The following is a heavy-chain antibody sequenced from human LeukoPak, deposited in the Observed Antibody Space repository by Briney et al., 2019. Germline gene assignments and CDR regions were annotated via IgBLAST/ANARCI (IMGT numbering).Heavy chain of an antibody. J-gene: IGHJ4*02. CDR2: VGGGTDI. CDR3: AKDATPHNRIWDYFDH. V-gene: IGHV3-23*01. Sequence: GRSLRPSRVPSGFTSTVHGMTWVRHAARDGLEWVSSVGGGTDINYADSVKGRFTASRDNSKNTLYLQMNSLRAEDTAVYYCAKDATPHNRIWDYFDHWGQGTPVTASS. D-gene: IGHD2-15*01. CDR1: GFTSTVHG.